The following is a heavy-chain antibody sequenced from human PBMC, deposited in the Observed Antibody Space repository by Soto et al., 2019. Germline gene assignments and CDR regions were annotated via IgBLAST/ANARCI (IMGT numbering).Heavy chain of an antibody. CDR2: INPSGGST. CDR3: ARGYYDKSGYYRGY. V-gene: IGHV1-46*01. Sequence: ASVKVSCKASGYTFTGYYMHWVRQAPGQGLVWMGMINPSGGSTAYAQKFQGRVIMTTDTSTSTVYMELSSLRSEDTAAYYCARGYYDKSGYYRGYWGQGTLVTVSS. D-gene: IGHD3-22*01. J-gene: IGHJ4*02. CDR1: GYTFTGYY.